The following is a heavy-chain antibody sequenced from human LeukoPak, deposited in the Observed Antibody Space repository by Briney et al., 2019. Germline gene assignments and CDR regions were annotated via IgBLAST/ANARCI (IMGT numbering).Heavy chain of an antibody. Sequence: PGGALRHSRVASGFAFSNAWLSWVRQPRGRGREGVGRIKSKTDGGTTDYAAPVKGRFTISRDDSKNTLYLQMNSLKTEDTAVYYCTTDGIMVDYWGQGTLVTVSS. J-gene: IGHJ4*02. CDR1: GFAFSNAW. V-gene: IGHV3-15*01. CDR3: TTDGIMVDY. CDR2: IKSKTDGGTT. D-gene: IGHD4/OR15-4a*01.